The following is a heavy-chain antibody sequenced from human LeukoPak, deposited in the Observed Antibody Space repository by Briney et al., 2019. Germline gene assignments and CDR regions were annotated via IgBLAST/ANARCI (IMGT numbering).Heavy chain of an antibody. V-gene: IGHV3-23*01. Sequence: PGGSPRLSCAASGFTFNNYAMSWVRQAPGKGLEWVSDISGSGDITYYADSVKGRFTISRDNSKNTLYLQMNGLRAEDTARYYCARRRDGYNSGAFHVWGRGTMVTVSS. D-gene: IGHD5-24*01. CDR1: GFTFNNYA. CDR3: ARRRDGYNSGAFHV. CDR2: ISGSGDIT. J-gene: IGHJ3*01.